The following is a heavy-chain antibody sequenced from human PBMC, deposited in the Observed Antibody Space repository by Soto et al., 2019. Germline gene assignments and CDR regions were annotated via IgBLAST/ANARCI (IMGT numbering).Heavy chain of an antibody. Sequence: SETLSRTWGVSGCSISSTNWWRWVRQPPGKGLEWIGEIYHSGSTNYNPSLKSRVTISVDKSKNQFSLKLSSVTAADTAVYYCARDTTEQQLDYWGQGTLVTVSS. CDR1: GCSISSTNW. CDR2: IYHSGST. CDR3: ARDTTEQQLDY. V-gene: IGHV4-4*02. D-gene: IGHD6-13*01. J-gene: IGHJ4*02.